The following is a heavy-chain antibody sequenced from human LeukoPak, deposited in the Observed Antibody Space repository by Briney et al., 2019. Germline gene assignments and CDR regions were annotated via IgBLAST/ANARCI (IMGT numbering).Heavy chain of an antibody. CDR1: GGSISSSSYH. J-gene: IGHJ4*02. CDR2: IYYSGST. V-gene: IGHV4-39*07. D-gene: IGHD2-2*01. CDR3: ARTGRRTTEYCSSTSCYQVAFDY. Sequence: SETLSLTCTVSGGSISSSSYHWGRIRQPPGKGLEWVGSIYYSGSTYYNPSLKSRVTISVDTSKNQFSLKLSSVTAADTAVYYCARTGRRTTEYCSSTSCYQVAFDYWGQGTLVTVSS.